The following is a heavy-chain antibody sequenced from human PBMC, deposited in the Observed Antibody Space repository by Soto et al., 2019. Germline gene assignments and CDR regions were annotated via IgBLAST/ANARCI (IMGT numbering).Heavy chain of an antibody. V-gene: IGHV3-30-3*01. CDR2: ISYDGSNK. CDR3: ARDRDILTGYQYYFDY. Sequence: GSLRLSCAASGFTFSSYAMHWVRQAPGKGLEWVAVISYDGSNKYYADSVKGRFTISRDNSKNTLYLQMNSLRAEDTAVYYCARDRDILTGYQYYFDYWGQGTLVTVSS. CDR1: GFTFSSYA. D-gene: IGHD3-9*01. J-gene: IGHJ4*02.